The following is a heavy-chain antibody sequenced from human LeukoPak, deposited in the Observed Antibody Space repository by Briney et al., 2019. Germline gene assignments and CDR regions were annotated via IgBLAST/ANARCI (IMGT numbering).Heavy chain of an antibody. D-gene: IGHD6-19*01. V-gene: IGHV4-4*02. CDR2: IYHSGST. Sequence: PSGTLSLTCAVSGGSISSSNWWSWVRQPPGKGLEWIGEIYHSGSTNYNPSLESRVTMSVDKSKNLFSLKLTSVTAADTAVYYCASGLLYIGGWTFDYWGQGTLVTVSS. J-gene: IGHJ4*02. CDR1: GGSISSSNW. CDR3: ASGLLYIGGWTFDY.